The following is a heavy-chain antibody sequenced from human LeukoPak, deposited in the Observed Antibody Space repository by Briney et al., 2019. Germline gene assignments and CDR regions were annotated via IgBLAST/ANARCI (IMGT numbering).Heavy chain of an antibody. D-gene: IGHD6-13*01. V-gene: IGHV3-11*05. CDR1: GFTFSDYY. Sequence: GGSLRLSCAASGFTFSDYYMSWIRQAPGKGLEWVSYISSSSSYTNYADSVKGRFTISRDNAKNSLYLQMNSLRAEDTAVYYCARDLASSPHYYYYGMDVWGQGTTVTVSS. CDR3: ARDLASSPHYYYYGMDV. J-gene: IGHJ6*02. CDR2: ISSSSSYT.